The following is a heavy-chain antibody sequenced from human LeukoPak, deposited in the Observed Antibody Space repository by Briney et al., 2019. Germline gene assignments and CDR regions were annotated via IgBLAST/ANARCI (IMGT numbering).Heavy chain of an antibody. CDR3: ARVWGISPGIAVAGTFRYYFDY. J-gene: IGHJ4*02. Sequence: GASVKVSCKASGYTFTSYGISWVRQAPGQGVEGMGWISAYNGNTNYAQKLQRRLTMTTDTSTSTAYMELRSLRSDDTAVYYCARVWGISPGIAVAGTFRYYFDYWGQGTLVTVSS. CDR2: ISAYNGNT. CDR1: GYTFTSYG. D-gene: IGHD6-19*01. V-gene: IGHV1-18*04.